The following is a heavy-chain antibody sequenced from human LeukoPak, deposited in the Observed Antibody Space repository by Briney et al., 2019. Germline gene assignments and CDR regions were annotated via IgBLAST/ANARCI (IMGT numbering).Heavy chain of an antibody. J-gene: IGHJ4*02. Sequence: SVKVSCKASGATFSSYAISWVRQAPGQGLEWMGRIIPIFGTANYAQKFQGRVTITTDESTSTAYMELSSLRSEDTAVYYCARDRPSGGYCSGGSCSFDYWGQGTLVTVSS. V-gene: IGHV1-69*05. CDR2: IIPIFGTA. CDR1: GATFSSYA. D-gene: IGHD2-15*01. CDR3: ARDRPSGGYCSGGSCSFDY.